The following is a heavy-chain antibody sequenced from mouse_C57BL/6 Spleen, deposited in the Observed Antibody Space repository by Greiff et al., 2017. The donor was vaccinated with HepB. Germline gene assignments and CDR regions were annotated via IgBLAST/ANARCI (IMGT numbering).Heavy chain of an antibody. CDR1: GYTFTSYG. CDR3: ARDTVVASNYDFDY. J-gene: IGHJ2*01. D-gene: IGHD1-1*01. Sequence: QVQLKESGAELARPGASVKLSCKASGYTFTSYGISWVKQRTGQGLEWIGEIYPRSGNTYYNEKFKGKATLTADKSSSTAYMELRSLTSEDSAVYFCARDTVVASNYDFDYWGQGTTLTVSS. V-gene: IGHV1-81*01. CDR2: IYPRSGNT.